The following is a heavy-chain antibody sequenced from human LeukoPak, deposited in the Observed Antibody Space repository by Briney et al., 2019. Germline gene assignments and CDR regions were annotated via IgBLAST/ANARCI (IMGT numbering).Heavy chain of an antibody. CDR1: GGSFSGYY. J-gene: IGHJ4*02. D-gene: IGHD1-1*01. CDR2: INHSGST. CDR3: AKGNWRYFDY. V-gene: IGHV4-34*01. Sequence: SETLSLTCAVYGGSFSGYYWSWIRQPPGKGLEWIGEINHSGSTNYNPSLKSRVTISVDTSKNQFSLKLNSVTAADTAVYYCAKGNWRYFDYWGQGTLVTVSS.